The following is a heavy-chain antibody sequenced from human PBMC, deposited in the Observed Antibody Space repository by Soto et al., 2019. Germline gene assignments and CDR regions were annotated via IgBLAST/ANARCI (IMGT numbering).Heavy chain of an antibody. Sequence: QVQLQESGPGLVKPSETLSLTCTVSGGSISSYYWSWIRQPPGKGLEWIGYIYYSGSTNYNPSLKSRVTISVDTSKNQFSLKLSSVTAADTAVYYCARQYQIRWGDTHYFDYWGQGTLVTVSS. CDR2: IYYSGST. CDR1: GGSISSYY. D-gene: IGHD4-17*01. V-gene: IGHV4-59*08. J-gene: IGHJ4*02. CDR3: ARQYQIRWGDTHYFDY.